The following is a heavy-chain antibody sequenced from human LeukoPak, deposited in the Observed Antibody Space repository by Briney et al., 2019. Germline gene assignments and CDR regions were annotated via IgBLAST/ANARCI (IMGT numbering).Heavy chain of an antibody. J-gene: IGHJ3*02. Sequence: SETLSLTCTVSGGSISSYYWSWIRQPAGKGLEWIGRIYTSGSTNYNPSLKSRVTMSVDTSKNQFSLKLSSVTAADTAVYYCARDSLYCSGGSCYSPAFDIWGQGTMVTVSS. CDR2: IYTSGST. CDR1: GGSISSYY. D-gene: IGHD2-15*01. CDR3: ARDSLYCSGGSCYSPAFDI. V-gene: IGHV4-4*07.